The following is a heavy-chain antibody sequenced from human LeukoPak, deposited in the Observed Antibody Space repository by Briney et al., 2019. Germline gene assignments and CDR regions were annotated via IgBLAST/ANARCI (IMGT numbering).Heavy chain of an antibody. D-gene: IGHD6-6*01. CDR1: GYTFTSYA. CDR2: INTNTGNP. J-gene: IGHJ6*03. CDR3: ARALYSSSSSPPYYYYMDV. V-gene: IGHV7-4-1*02. Sequence: ASVKVSCKASGYTFTSYAMNWVRQAPGQGLEWMGWINTNTGNPTYAQGFTGRFVFSLDTSVSTAYLQISSLKAEDTAVYYCARALYSSSSSPPYYYYMDVWGKGTTVTVSS.